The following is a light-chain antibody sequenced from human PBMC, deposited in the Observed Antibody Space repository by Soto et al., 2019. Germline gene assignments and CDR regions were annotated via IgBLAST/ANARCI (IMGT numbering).Light chain of an antibody. J-gene: IGKJ5*01. Sequence: DIQRTQSPSSLSASVGDRVTISCRAGQSISSYLNWYQQKPGKAPKLLIYAASSLQSGVPSRFSGSGSGTDFTLTISSLQPEDFATYYCQQSYSITFGQGTRLEIK. CDR3: QQSYSIT. CDR1: QSISSY. CDR2: AAS. V-gene: IGKV1-39*01.